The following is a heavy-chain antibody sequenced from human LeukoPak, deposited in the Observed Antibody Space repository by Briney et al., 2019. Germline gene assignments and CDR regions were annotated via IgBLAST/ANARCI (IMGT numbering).Heavy chain of an antibody. V-gene: IGHV1-18*01. CDR1: GYTFTSYG. Sequence: ASVKVSCKASGYTFTSYGISWVRQAPGQGLEWMGWTSAYNGNTNYAQKLQGRVTMTTDTSTSTVYMELRSLRSDDTAVYYCARDSDGEATRYSSSSNYWGQGTLVTVSS. CDR3: ARDSDGEATRYSSSSNY. J-gene: IGHJ4*02. CDR2: TSAYNGNT. D-gene: IGHD6-6*01.